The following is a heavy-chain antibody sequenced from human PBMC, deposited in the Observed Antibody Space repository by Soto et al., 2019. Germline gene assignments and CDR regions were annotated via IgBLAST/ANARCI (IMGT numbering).Heavy chain of an antibody. J-gene: IGHJ6*02. CDR1: GFTFSSYS. D-gene: IGHD6-6*01. V-gene: IGHV3-21*01. CDR3: ARNESSNIYGMDV. CDR2: ISSSSFSI. Sequence: PGGSLRLSCAASGFTFSSYSMNWVRQAPGKGLEWVSSISSSSFSINYADSVKGRFSISRDNAQSSLHLRMNNLRAEDTAVYYCARNESSNIYGMDVWGQGTTVTVSS.